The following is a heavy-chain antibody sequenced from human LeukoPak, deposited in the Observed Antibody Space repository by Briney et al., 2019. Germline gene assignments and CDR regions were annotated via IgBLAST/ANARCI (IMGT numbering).Heavy chain of an antibody. V-gene: IGHV4-38-2*01. J-gene: IGHJ4*02. D-gene: IGHD6-13*01. Sequence: PSETLSLTCAVSGYSISSGYYWGWIRQPPGKGLEWIGSIYHSGSTYYNPSLKSRVTISVDTSKNQFSLKLSSVTAADTAVYYCARINRQQLVLDYWGQGTLVTVPS. CDR1: GYSISSGYY. CDR3: ARINRQQLVLDY. CDR2: IYHSGST.